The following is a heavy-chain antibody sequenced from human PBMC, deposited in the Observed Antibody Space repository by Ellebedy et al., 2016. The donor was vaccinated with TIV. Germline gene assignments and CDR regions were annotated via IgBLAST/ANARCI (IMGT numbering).Heavy chain of an antibody. D-gene: IGHD3-10*01. CDR1: GGSISSGGYS. V-gene: IGHV4-31*03. CDR3: ARSYGSGRRTFYFDY. CDR2: IYYSVSP. J-gene: IGHJ4*02. Sequence: SETLSLXXTVSGGSISSGGYSWSWIRQHPGKGLEWIGYIYYSVSPSYNPSLRSRITISLDTSKNQFSLKLSSVTAADTAVHYCARSYGSGRRTFYFDYWGQGTLVTVSS.